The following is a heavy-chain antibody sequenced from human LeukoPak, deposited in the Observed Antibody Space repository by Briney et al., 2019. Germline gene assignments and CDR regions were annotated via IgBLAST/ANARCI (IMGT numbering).Heavy chain of an antibody. CDR2: IKSKTDGGTT. CDR1: GFTFSSYG. CDR3: TTAYYGSGSYYPNPDAFDI. J-gene: IGHJ3*02. V-gene: IGHV3-15*01. Sequence: GGSLRLSCTASGFTFSSYGMNWVRQAPGKGLEWVGGIKSKTDGGTTDYAAPVKGRFTISRDNSKNTLYLQMNSLKTEDTAVYYCTTAYYGSGSYYPNPDAFDIWGQGTMVTVSS. D-gene: IGHD3-10*01.